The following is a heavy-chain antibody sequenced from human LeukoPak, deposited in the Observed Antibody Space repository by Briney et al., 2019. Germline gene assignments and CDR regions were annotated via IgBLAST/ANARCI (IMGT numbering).Heavy chain of an antibody. V-gene: IGHV4-38-2*02. Sequence: SETLSLTCTVSGYSISSGYYWGWIRQPPGKGLEWIGSIYHSGSTYYNPSLKSRVTISVDTSKSQFSLKLSSVTAADTAVYYCARDGLTYYYDSSGYYPWYFDLXXXGTLVTVSS. D-gene: IGHD3-22*01. CDR1: GYSISSGYY. CDR3: ARDGLTYYYDSSGYYPWYFDL. CDR2: IYHSGST. J-gene: IGHJ2*01.